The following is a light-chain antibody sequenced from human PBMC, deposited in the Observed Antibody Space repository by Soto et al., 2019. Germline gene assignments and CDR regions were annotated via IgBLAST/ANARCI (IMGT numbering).Light chain of an antibody. CDR1: SSDVGGYNY. J-gene: IGLJ2*01. CDR3: RSYTSSSTLGVV. CDR2: DVS. Sequence: QSVLTQPASVSGSPGQSITISCTGTSSDVGGYNYVSWYQQHPGKAPKLMIYDVSNRPSGVSNRFSGSKSGNTASLTISGLQAEDEADYYCRSYTSSSTLGVVFGGGTKVTVL. V-gene: IGLV2-14*01.